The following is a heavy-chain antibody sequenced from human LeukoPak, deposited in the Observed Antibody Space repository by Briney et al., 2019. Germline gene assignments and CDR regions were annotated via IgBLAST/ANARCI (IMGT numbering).Heavy chain of an antibody. CDR3: ARAVFSYCSGGSCPYFDY. D-gene: IGHD2-15*01. V-gene: IGHV4-59*01. CDR1: GGSISSYY. J-gene: IGHJ4*02. Sequence: SETLSLTCTVSGGSISSYYWSWIRQPPGKGLEWIGYIYYSGSTNYNPSLKSRVTISVDTSKNQFSLKLSSVTAADTAVYYCARAVFSYCSGGSCPYFDYWGQGTLVTVSS. CDR2: IYYSGST.